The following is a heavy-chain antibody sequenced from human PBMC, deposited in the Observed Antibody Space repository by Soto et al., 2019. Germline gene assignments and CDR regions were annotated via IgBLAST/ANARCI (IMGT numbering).Heavy chain of an antibody. CDR3: VRDTPHNWFNP. CDR1: GFTFTNYW. D-gene: IGHD2-15*01. J-gene: IGHJ5*02. CDR2: VDNGGTTT. V-gene: IGHV3-74*01. Sequence: GGSLRLSCAASGFTFTNYWMHWVRQAPGKGLVWVARVDNGGTTTTYADSVKGRFTTSRDNSKNTVYLQMNSLRAEDTAVYYCVRDTPHNWFNPWGQGTLVTVSS.